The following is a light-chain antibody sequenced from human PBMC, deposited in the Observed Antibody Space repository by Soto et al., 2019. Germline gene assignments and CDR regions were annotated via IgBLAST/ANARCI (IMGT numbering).Light chain of an antibody. CDR1: QNIHTN. CDR3: QQYNTWPPIT. J-gene: IGKJ1*01. CDR2: GAS. Sequence: EIVMTQSPATLSVSPGERATLSCRAGQNIHTNLAWYQQKPGQAPRLLIYGASIRATGIPARFSGSGSWTEFTLTISSLQSEDFAVYYCQQYNTWPPITFGQGTKVDIK. V-gene: IGKV3-15*01.